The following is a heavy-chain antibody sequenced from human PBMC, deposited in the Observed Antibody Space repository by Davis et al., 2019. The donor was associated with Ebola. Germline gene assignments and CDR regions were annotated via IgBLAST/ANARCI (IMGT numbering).Heavy chain of an antibody. V-gene: IGHV4-31*03. CDR2: IYYSGST. CDR3: ARGPHVRWFDP. CDR1: GGSISSGGYY. D-gene: IGHD3-10*01. J-gene: IGHJ5*02. Sequence: LRLSCTVSGGSISSGGYYWSWIRQHPGKGLEWIGYIYYSGSTYYNSSLKSRVTISVDTSKNQFSLKLSSVTAADTAVYYCARGPHVRWFDPWGQGTLVTVSS.